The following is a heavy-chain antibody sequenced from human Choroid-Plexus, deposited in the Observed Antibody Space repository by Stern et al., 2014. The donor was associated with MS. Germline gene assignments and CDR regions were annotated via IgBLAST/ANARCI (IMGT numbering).Heavy chain of an antibody. CDR1: GFTFGSCA. CDR3: AKDRQYLTYFFDH. V-gene: IGHV3-30*18. Sequence: VQLVESGGGVVQPGRPLRLSCAASGFTFGSCAMHWVRPAPGKGLEWVASLSYDGSNKYYADSVKGRFTVSRDNSQNTLYNQMSSLRAEDTAVYYCAKDRQYLTYFFDHWGQGSLVTVSS. CDR2: LSYDGSNK. J-gene: IGHJ5*02. D-gene: IGHD2-8*01.